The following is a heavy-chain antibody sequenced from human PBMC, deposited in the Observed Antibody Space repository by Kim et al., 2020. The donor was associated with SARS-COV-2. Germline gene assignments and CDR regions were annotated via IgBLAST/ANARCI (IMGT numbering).Heavy chain of an antibody. CDR2: IYYSGST. V-gene: IGHV4-59*13. Sequence: SETLSLTCTVSGGSISSYYWSWIRQPPGKGLEWIGYIYYSGSTNYNPSLKSRVTISVDTSKNQFSLKLSSVTAADTAVYYCARGGRLAARFFDYWGQGTLVTVSS. D-gene: IGHD6-6*01. CDR1: GGSISSYY. CDR3: ARGGRLAARFFDY. J-gene: IGHJ4*02.